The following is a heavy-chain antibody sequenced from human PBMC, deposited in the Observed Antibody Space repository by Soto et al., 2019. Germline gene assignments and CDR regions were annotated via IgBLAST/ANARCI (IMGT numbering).Heavy chain of an antibody. Sequence: QVQLVESGGGVVQPGRSLRLSCAASGFSFSDCNMHWFRRAPGEGLEWVARISKEGTFKYYADSVKGRFTISRDNSENTLYLPINSLRAEDTAVYFCAKGPLPGDSERGFDSWGQGILVTVSS. CDR2: ISKEGTFK. CDR1: GFSFSDCN. V-gene: IGHV3-30*18. J-gene: IGHJ4*02. CDR3: AKGPLPGDSERGFDS. D-gene: IGHD4-17*01.